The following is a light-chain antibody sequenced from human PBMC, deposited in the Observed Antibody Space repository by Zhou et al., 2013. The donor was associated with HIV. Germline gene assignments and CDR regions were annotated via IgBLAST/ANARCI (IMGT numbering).Light chain of an antibody. Sequence: DIQMTQSPSSLSASVGDRVTITCRASQDIANSLAWYQQRPGKAPKLLLSAASRLESGVPSRFSGSGSGTDYTLTISSLQPEDFATYYCQQYYNTPPWTFGPGTKVEIK. CDR2: AAS. CDR1: QDIANS. V-gene: IGKV1-NL1*01. J-gene: IGKJ1*01. CDR3: QQYYNTPPWT.